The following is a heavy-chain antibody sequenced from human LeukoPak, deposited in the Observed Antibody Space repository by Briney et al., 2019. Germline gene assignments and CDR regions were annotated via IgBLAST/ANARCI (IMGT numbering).Heavy chain of an antibody. V-gene: IGHV1-24*01. CDR1: GYTLTELS. CDR3: ATGRGYSYGVPWFDP. CDR2: FDPEDGET. D-gene: IGHD5-18*01. J-gene: IGHJ5*02. Sequence: ASVKVSCKVSGYTLTELSMHWVRQAPGKGLEWMGGFDPEDGETIYAQKFQGRVTMIEDTSTDTAYMELSSLRSEDTAVYYCATGRGYSYGVPWFDPWGQGTLVTVSS.